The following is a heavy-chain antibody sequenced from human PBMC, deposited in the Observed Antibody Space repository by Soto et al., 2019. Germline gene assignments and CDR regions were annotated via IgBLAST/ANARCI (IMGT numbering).Heavy chain of an antibody. J-gene: IGHJ4*02. CDR1: GYSFTSYF. CDR3: ASLIGVDTLRDY. CDR2: IDPDGGST. V-gene: IGHV1-46*01. Sequence: QVQLVQSGAEVKKPGASVKISCKASGYSFTSYFMHWVRQAPGQGPEWMGIIDPDGGSTSYAQKFQGRVTMTTDTSTSTVYVEVSSLRSEDTAVYYCASLIGVDTLRDYWGQGTLVTVSS. D-gene: IGHD3-3*01.